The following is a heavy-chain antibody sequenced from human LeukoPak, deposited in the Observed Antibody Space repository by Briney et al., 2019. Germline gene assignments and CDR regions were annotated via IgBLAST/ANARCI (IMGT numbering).Heavy chain of an antibody. D-gene: IGHD6-19*01. J-gene: IGHJ3*02. V-gene: IGHV4-4*02. Sequence: SETLSLTCAVSGGSIRSNSWWSWVRQPPGKGLDWIGEIYHSGSANYNPSLKSRVTISIDKSKNQFSLKLSSLTAADTAVYFCARALVVAAYDAFDIWGQGTVVTVSS. CDR3: ARALVVAAYDAFDI. CDR1: GGSIRSNSW. CDR2: IYHSGSA.